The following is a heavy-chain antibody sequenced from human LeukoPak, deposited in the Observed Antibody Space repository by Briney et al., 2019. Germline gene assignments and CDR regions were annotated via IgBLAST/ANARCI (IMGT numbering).Heavy chain of an antibody. CDR3: AKDPLGRGKAYYYYYMDV. CDR1: GYTLTELS. D-gene: IGHD4-23*01. Sequence: ASVKVSCKVSGYTLTELSMHWVRQAPGQRLEWMGWINAGNGNTKYSQKFQGRVTITRDTSASTAYMELSSLRSEDTAVYYCAKDPLGRGKAYYYYYMDVWGKGTTVTVSS. J-gene: IGHJ6*03. CDR2: INAGNGNT. V-gene: IGHV1-3*01.